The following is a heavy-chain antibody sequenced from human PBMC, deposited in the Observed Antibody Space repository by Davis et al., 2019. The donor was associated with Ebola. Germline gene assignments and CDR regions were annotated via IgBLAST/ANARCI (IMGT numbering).Heavy chain of an antibody. J-gene: IGHJ4*02. CDR3: ARGANSSGWYRGY. V-gene: IGHV3-11*06. D-gene: IGHD6-19*01. CDR2: ISSSSSYT. Sequence: GESLKISCAASGFTFSDYYMSWIRQAPGKGLEWVSYISSSSSYTNYADSVKGRFTISRDNAKNSLYLQMNSLRAEDTAVYYCARGANSSGWYRGYWGQRTLVTVSS. CDR1: GFTFSDYY.